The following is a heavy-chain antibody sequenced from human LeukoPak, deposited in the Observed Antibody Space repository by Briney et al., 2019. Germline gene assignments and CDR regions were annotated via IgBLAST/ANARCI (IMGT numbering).Heavy chain of an antibody. CDR3: AREQYSSSWHESTDYYYGMDV. J-gene: IGHJ6*02. Sequence: PGGSLRLSCAASGFTFSSYWMSWVRQAPGKGLEWVANIKQDGSEKYYVDSVKGRFTISRDNAKNSLYLQMNSLRAEDTAVYYCAREQYSSSWHESTDYYYGMDVWGQGTTVTVSS. D-gene: IGHD6-13*01. CDR2: IKQDGSEK. V-gene: IGHV3-7*01. CDR1: GFTFSSYW.